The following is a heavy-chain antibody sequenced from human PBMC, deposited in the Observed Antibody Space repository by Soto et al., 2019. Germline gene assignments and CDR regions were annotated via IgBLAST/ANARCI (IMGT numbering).Heavy chain of an antibody. CDR1: GFTFGDGA. D-gene: IGHD5-18*01. V-gene: IGHV3-49*03. CDR3: TRELYTYGPTNWFDP. CDR2: IKSRAYGGTT. Sequence: GGSLRLSWTASGFTFGDGAMNWFRQAPGKGLEWIGFIKSRAYGGTTEYAASVEGRFTISRDDSKSIAYLQMNSLKTEDTAVYYFTRELYTYGPTNWFDPWGQGILVTVSS. J-gene: IGHJ5*02.